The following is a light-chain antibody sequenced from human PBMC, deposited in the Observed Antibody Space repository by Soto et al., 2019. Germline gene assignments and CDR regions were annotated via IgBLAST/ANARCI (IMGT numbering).Light chain of an antibody. Sequence: VMTQSPATLSVSPGERATLSCRASQSVTTNLAWYQQRPGQAPRLLIYGSSTRATGVPARFSGSGSGTEFTLTIRSLQSEDFAIYYCHQYNNWPPLFTFGPGTKVDMK. V-gene: IGKV3-15*01. CDR3: HQYNNWPPLFT. CDR1: QSVTTN. CDR2: GSS. J-gene: IGKJ3*01.